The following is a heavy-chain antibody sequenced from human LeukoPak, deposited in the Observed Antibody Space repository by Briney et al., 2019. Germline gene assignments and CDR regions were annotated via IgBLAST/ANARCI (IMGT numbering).Heavy chain of an antibody. CDR1: GGTFSSYA. V-gene: IGHV1-2*04. CDR2: INPNSGGT. CDR3: ARDGNYYDSSGEFDY. D-gene: IGHD3-22*01. Sequence: ASVKVSCKASGGTFSSYAISWVRQAPGQGLEWMGWINPNSGGTNYAQKFQGWVTMTRNTSISTAYMELSRLRSDDTAVYYCARDGNYYDSSGEFDYWGQGTLVTVSS. J-gene: IGHJ4*02.